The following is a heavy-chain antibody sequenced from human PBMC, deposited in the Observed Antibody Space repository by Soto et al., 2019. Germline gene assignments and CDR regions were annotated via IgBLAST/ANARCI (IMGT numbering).Heavy chain of an antibody. CDR2: IYYSGST. Sequence: SETLSLTCTVSGGSISSGGYYWSWIRQHPGKGLEWIGYIYYSGSTYYNPSLKSRVTISVDTSKNQFSLKLSSVTAADTAVYYCARGASYYYDSSGYYGYFDYWGQGTLVTVSS. V-gene: IGHV4-31*03. D-gene: IGHD3-22*01. J-gene: IGHJ4*02. CDR1: GGSISSGGYY. CDR3: ARGASYYYDSSGYYGYFDY.